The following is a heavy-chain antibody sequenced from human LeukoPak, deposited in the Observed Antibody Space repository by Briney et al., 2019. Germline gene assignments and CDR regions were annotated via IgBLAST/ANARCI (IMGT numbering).Heavy chain of an antibody. CDR2: ISGSGGTT. D-gene: IGHD3-3*01. J-gene: IGHJ2*01. V-gene: IGHV3-23*01. CDR1: GFTFSSYA. CDR3: AKDRANYDFWSGYNSYWYFDL. Sequence: GGSLRLSCAASGFTFSSYAMSWVRQAPGKGLESVSVISGSGGTTFYADSVKGRFTISRDNSKNTLYLQMNSLRAEDTAVYYCAKDRANYDFWSGYNSYWYFDLWGRGTLVTVSS.